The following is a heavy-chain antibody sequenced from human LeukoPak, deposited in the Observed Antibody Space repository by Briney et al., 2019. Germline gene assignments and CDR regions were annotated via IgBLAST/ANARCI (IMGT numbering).Heavy chain of an antibody. J-gene: IGHJ4*02. CDR3: AKKETGGYHFDY. CDR1: GFTFDDYA. CDR2: ISWNSGSI. V-gene: IGHV3-9*01. D-gene: IGHD3-22*01. Sequence: GGSLRLSCAASGFTFDDYAMHWVRQAPGKGLEWVSGISWNSGSIGYADSVKGRFTISRDNTKNSLYLQMNSLRAEDTALYYCAKKETGGYHFDYWCQRTLVTVSS.